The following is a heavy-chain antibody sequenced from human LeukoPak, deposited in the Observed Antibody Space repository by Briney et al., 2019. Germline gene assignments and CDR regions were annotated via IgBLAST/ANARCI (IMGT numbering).Heavy chain of an antibody. CDR1: GFTFSGYA. J-gene: IGHJ4*02. V-gene: IGHV3-7*01. D-gene: IGHD3-22*01. Sequence: PGGSLRLSCAASGFTFSGYAMHWVRQAPGKGLEWVANIKQDGSEKYYVDSVKGRFTISRDNAKNSLYLQMNSLRAEDTAIYYCVRRQGSYFDTSGYYDGWGQGTLVTVSS. CDR3: VRRQGSYFDTSGYYDG. CDR2: IKQDGSEK.